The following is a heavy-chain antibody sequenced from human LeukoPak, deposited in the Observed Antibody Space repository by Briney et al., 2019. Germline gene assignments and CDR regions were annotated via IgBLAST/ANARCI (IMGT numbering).Heavy chain of an antibody. CDR1: GDSISSNSAA. J-gene: IGHJ3*01. V-gene: IGHV6-1*01. CDR3: ARGPDDLLHGRAFDF. CDR2: TLYRSNWLN. D-gene: IGHD3-3*01. Sequence: SQTLSLTCAISGDSISSNSAAWNWIRLSPSRGLEWLGRTLYRSNWLNDYAPSIKGRITINPDTSKNQFSLQLKSVTPEDTALYYCARGPDDLLHGRAFDFWGQGTMVTVSS.